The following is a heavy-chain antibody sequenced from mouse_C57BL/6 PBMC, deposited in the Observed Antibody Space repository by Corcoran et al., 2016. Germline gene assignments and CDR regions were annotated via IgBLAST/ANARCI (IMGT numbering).Heavy chain of an antibody. CDR2: INPSNGGT. CDR3: ARPGNGNYDYYAMDY. V-gene: IGHV1-53*01. CDR1: GYTFTSYW. J-gene: IGHJ4*01. Sequence: QVQLQEPGTGLVKPAASVKLSCKASGYTFTSYWMHWVKQRPGQGLEWIGNINPSNGGTNYNEKFKSKATLTVDKSSSTAYMQLSSLTSEDSAVYYCARPGNGNYDYYAMDYWGQGTSVTVSS. D-gene: IGHD2-1*01.